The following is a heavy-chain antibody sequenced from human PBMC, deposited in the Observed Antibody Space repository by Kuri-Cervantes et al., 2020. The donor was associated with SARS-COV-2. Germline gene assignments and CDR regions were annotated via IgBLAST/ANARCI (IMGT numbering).Heavy chain of an antibody. CDR2: IYPDDSDT. V-gene: IGHV5-51*01. Sequence: GGSLRLSCKGSGYSFTSYWIGWVRQMPGKGLEWMGIIYPDDSDTRYSPSFQGQVTISADKSISTAYLQWSSLKASDTAMYYCARHVVVPAARPKYYYYYMDVWGKGTTVTVSS. J-gene: IGHJ6*03. CDR1: GYSFTSYW. CDR3: ARHVVVPAARPKYYYYYMDV. D-gene: IGHD2-2*01.